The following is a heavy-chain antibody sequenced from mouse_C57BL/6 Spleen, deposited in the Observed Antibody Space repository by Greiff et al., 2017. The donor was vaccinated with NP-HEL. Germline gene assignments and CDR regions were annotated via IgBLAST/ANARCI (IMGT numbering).Heavy chain of an antibody. Sequence: EVKLQESGPELVKPGASVKIPCKASGYTFTDYNMDWVKQSHGKSLEWIGDINPNNGGTIYNQKFKGKATLTVDKSSSTAYMELRSLTSEDTAVYYCARRDDGYYSYYYAMDYWGQGTSVTVSS. CDR3: ARRDDGYYSYYYAMDY. CDR1: GYTFTDYN. J-gene: IGHJ4*01. D-gene: IGHD2-3*01. V-gene: IGHV1-18*01. CDR2: INPNNGGT.